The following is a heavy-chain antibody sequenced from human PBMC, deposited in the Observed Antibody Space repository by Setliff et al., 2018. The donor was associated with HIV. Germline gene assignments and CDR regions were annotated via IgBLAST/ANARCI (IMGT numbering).Heavy chain of an antibody. CDR3: ARDPPGYGDSKDY. Sequence: PSETLSLTCTVSGGSINTYYWSWIRQSPGKGLEWLGYIYYSGSTTYNPSLRSRVTITIDTSKNQFSLNLRSVTAADTAVYYCARDPPGYGDSKDYWGQGKLVTVSS. CDR2: IYYSGST. J-gene: IGHJ4*02. D-gene: IGHD4-17*01. V-gene: IGHV4-59*01. CDR1: GGSINTYY.